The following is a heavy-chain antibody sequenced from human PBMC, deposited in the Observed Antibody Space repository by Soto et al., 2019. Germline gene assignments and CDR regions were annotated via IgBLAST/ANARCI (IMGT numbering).Heavy chain of an antibody. CDR3: ARRTGQYYYDSSGSAVAFDI. CDR1: GGSISSSSYY. V-gene: IGHV4-39*01. CDR2: IYYSGST. J-gene: IGHJ3*02. Sequence: SETLSLTCTVSGGSISSSSYYWGWIRQPPGKGLEWIGSIYYSGSTCYNPSLKSRVTISVDTSKNQFSLKLSSVTAADTAVYYCARRTGQYYYDSSGSAVAFDIWGQGTMVTVSS. D-gene: IGHD3-22*01.